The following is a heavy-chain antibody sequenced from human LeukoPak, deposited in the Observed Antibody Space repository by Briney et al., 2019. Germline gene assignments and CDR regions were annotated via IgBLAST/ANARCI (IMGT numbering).Heavy chain of an antibody. Sequence: SVKVSCKASGGTFSTYAISWVRQAPGQGLEWMGRIIPILNIINYAQKFQGRVTITADKSTSTAYMELSSLRSEDTAVYFCAGDKTGTTAFDIWGQGTMVTVSS. V-gene: IGHV1-69*04. J-gene: IGHJ3*02. CDR3: AGDKTGTTAFDI. CDR1: GGTFSTYA. CDR2: IIPILNII. D-gene: IGHD1-1*01.